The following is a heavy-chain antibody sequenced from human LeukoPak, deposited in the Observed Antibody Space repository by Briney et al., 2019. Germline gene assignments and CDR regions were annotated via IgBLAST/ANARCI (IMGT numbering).Heavy chain of an antibody. D-gene: IGHD3-22*01. V-gene: IGHV4-34*01. Sequence: SETLSLTCAVYGVSFSGYYWSWIRQPPGKGLEWIGEVNHSGSTNYNPSLKSRVTISVDTSKNQFSLKLSSVTAADTAVCYCAAELGYYDSSGYYYAYFDYWGQGTLVTVSS. CDR2: VNHSGST. J-gene: IGHJ4*02. CDR3: AAELGYYDSSGYYYAYFDY. CDR1: GVSFSGYY.